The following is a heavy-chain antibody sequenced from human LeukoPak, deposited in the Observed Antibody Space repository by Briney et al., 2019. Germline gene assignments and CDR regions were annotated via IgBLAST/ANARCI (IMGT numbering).Heavy chain of an antibody. J-gene: IGHJ4*02. CDR2: LYYSGSN. CDR3: ARHFSGAAAPLPFDC. Sequence: SETLSLTCAVYGGSMSSNYRSWVRQPQGKGLEWIGYLYYSGSNNYNRSLKRRVTISVNTSKKQFSLKLTSVTAADTALYYCARHFSGAAAPLPFDCWGQVTLVTVSS. D-gene: IGHD6-13*01. CDR1: GGSMSSNY. V-gene: IGHV4-59*08.